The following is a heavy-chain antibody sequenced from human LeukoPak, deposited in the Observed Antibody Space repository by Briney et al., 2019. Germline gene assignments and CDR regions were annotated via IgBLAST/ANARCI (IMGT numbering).Heavy chain of an antibody. V-gene: IGHV1-18*01. Sequence: GASVKVSCKASDYTFTSYGISWVRQAPGQGLEWMGWISAYNGDTNYAQKLQGRVTMTTDTSTSTAYMELRSLRSDDTAVYYCARDIAIAVAGDFDYWGQGTLVTVSS. CDR3: ARDIAIAVAGDFDY. D-gene: IGHD6-19*01. CDR2: ISAYNGDT. J-gene: IGHJ4*02. CDR1: DYTFTSYG.